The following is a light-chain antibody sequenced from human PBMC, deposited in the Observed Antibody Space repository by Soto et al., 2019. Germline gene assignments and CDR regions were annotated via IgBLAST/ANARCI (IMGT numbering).Light chain of an antibody. J-gene: IGKJ2*01. CDR3: MQGTRWPPYT. Sequence: EIVLTQSPATLSLSPGERATLSCRASQSVSSYLAWYQQKPGQAPRLLIYDASNRATGIPDRFSGSGSGTDFTLKISRVEAEDVGVYYCMQGTRWPPYTFGQGTKLEIK. CDR2: DAS. CDR1: QSVSSY. V-gene: IGKV3-11*01.